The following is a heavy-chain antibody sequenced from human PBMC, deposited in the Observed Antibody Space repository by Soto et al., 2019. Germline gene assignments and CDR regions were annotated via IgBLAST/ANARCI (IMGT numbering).Heavy chain of an antibody. CDR3: ARGGGVVVIDY. CDR1: GFTFSSYG. J-gene: IGHJ4*02. CDR2: IWYDGSNK. Sequence: QVQLVESGGGVVQPGRSLRLSCAASGFTFSSYGMHWVRQAPGKGLEWVAVIWYDGSNKYYADSVKGRFTISRDNSKNTLYLQMNSLRAEDTAVYYCARGGGVVVIDYWGQGTLVTVSS. V-gene: IGHV3-33*01. D-gene: IGHD2-2*01.